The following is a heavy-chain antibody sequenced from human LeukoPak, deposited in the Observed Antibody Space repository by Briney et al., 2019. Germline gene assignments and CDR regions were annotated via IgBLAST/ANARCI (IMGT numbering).Heavy chain of an antibody. J-gene: IGHJ4*02. Sequence: PGGSLRLSCAASGFTVSSNYMSWVRQAPGKGLEWVSVIYSGGSTYYADSVKSRFTISRDNSKNTLYLQMNSLRAEDTAVYYCARGEYYDSSGYLDYWGQGTLVTVSS. D-gene: IGHD3-22*01. CDR2: IYSGGST. V-gene: IGHV3-53*01. CDR3: ARGEYYDSSGYLDY. CDR1: GFTVSSNY.